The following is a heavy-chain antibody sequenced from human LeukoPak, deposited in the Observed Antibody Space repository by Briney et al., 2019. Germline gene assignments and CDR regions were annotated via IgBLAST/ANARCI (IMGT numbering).Heavy chain of an antibody. V-gene: IGHV3-48*03. CDR1: GFTFSSYE. D-gene: IGHD2-2*01. CDR2: ISSSGSTI. Sequence: PGGSLRLSCAASGFTFSSYEMNWVRQAPGKGLEWVSYISSSGSTIYYADSVKGRFTISRDNAKNSLYLQMNSLRAEDTAVYCCARDLIVVVPAAMPAGVFDPWGQGTLVTVSS. CDR3: ARDLIVVVPAAMPAGVFDP. J-gene: IGHJ5*02.